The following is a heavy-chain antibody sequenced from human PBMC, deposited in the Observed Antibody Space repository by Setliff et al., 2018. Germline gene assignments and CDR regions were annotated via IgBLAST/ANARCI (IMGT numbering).Heavy chain of an antibody. CDR2: IKSEADGGAS. J-gene: IGHJ4*02. CDR3: AKTYIVATVWGDKAFDY. V-gene: IGHV3-15*01. D-gene: IGHD3-16*01. CDR1: GFTFGNAW. Sequence: GGSLRLSCGASGFTFGNAWMTWVRQAPGKGLEWVGRIKSEADGGASDYAAPVKGRFTISRDNSKNTVYLQLNSLRAEDAAVYYCAKTYIVATVWGDKAFDYWGQGTLVTVSS.